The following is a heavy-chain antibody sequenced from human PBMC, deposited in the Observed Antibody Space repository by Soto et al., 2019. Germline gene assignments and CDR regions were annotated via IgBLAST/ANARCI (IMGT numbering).Heavy chain of an antibody. Sequence: SETLSLTCTVSVYSISSGSYWAWIRQPPGKGPEWIASIYHGGTTFYNPSLKSRITISVDTSNNQFSLKLTSVTAADTAVYYCARVHVMAVAGSTFVYWGHGTLVTVSX. CDR1: VYSISSGSY. V-gene: IGHV4-38-2*02. J-gene: IGHJ4*01. CDR3: ARVHVMAVAGSTFVY. CDR2: IYHGGTT. D-gene: IGHD6-19*01.